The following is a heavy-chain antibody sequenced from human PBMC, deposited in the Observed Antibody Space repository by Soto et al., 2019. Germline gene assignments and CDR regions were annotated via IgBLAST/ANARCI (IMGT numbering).Heavy chain of an antibody. V-gene: IGHV3-23*01. CDR1: GFIFSSYA. D-gene: IGHD3-22*01. J-gene: IGHJ4*02. Sequence: EVQLLESGGGLVQPGGSLRLSCAASGFIFSSYAMSWVRQAPGKGLEWVSGISTSGVSTNYADSVKGRFTISRDNSKNTLYLQMNSLRAEDTAIYYCAKVSDYYESGGKLDYWGQGTLVTVSS. CDR2: ISTSGVST. CDR3: AKVSDYYESGGKLDY.